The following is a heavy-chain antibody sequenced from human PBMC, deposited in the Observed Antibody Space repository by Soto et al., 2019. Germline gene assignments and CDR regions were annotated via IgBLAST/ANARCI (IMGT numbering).Heavy chain of an antibody. Sequence: QVQLVESGGGVVQPGRSLRLSCVASGFTFSSYGMHWVRQAPGKGLEWVAIISYDGSNTYYADSVKGRFTISRDNSKNPLCLQMNSLRAEDTSVYYCAKEGGLSGSYYISSSYYFDYWGQGTLVTVSS. CDR2: ISYDGSNT. D-gene: IGHD1-26*01. CDR3: AKEGGLSGSYYISSSYYFDY. J-gene: IGHJ4*02. V-gene: IGHV3-30*18. CDR1: GFTFSSYG.